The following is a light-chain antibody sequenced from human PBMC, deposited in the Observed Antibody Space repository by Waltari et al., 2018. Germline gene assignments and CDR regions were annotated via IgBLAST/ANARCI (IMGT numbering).Light chain of an antibody. J-gene: IGLJ2*01. CDR2: NNN. Sequence: QSALTQPPSASGTPGQRVTISCSGTSSNIGSNYVYWYLHLPGTAPKLLIYNNNQGASGVTDRCSGSKPGTSASLSISGLRSEDEADYYCASWDDSLSVVVFGGGTKLTVV. CDR1: SSNIGSNY. CDR3: ASWDDSLSVVV. V-gene: IGLV1-47*01.